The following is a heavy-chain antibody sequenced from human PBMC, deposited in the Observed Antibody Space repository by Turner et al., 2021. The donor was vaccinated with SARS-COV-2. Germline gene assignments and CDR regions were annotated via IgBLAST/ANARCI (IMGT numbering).Heavy chain of an antibody. V-gene: IGHV1-24*01. CDR2: FDPEDGET. Sequence: KVSGYSITELSMHWVRQAPGKGLEWMGGFDPEDGETIYAQKFQGRVTMTEDTSTDTAYMELSSLRSEDTAVYYCATGVAVAGTPSEYYYYYGMDVWGQGTTVTVSS. J-gene: IGHJ6*02. CDR1: GYSITELS. CDR3: ATGVAVAGTPSEYYYYYGMDV. D-gene: IGHD6-19*01.